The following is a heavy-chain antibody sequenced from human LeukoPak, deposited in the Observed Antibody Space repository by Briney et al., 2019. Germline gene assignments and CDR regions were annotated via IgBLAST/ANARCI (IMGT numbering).Heavy chain of an antibody. Sequence: GGSLRLSCAASRFTFSNYGMHWVRQAPGEGLEWVAVIWYDGSNKYYADSVKGRFTISRDNSKNTLYLQMNGLRAEDTAVYYCARGRGYDSGAYNYAFSDYWGQGTLVTVSS. J-gene: IGHJ4*02. CDR2: IWYDGSNK. CDR3: ARGRGYDSGAYNYAFSDY. CDR1: RFTFSNYG. D-gene: IGHD3-22*01. V-gene: IGHV3-33*01.